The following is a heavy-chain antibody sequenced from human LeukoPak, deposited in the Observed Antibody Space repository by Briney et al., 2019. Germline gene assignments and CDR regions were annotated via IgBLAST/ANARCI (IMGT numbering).Heavy chain of an antibody. J-gene: IGHJ5*02. CDR1: GYTFTGYY. CDR2: INPHSGGT. Sequence: ASVKVSCKASGYTFTGYYIHWVRQAPGQGLEWMGWINPHSGGTNYAQKFQGGVTMTRDTSITTAYMELSSLRSDDTAVYYCARVSAAGGGYNWFDPWGQGTLVTVSS. D-gene: IGHD6-13*01. CDR3: ARVSAAGGGYNWFDP. V-gene: IGHV1-2*02.